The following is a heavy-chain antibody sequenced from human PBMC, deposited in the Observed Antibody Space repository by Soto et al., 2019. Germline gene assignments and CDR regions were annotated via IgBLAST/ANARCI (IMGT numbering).Heavy chain of an antibody. Sequence: PGGSLILSCAASGFIFSSYDMHWVRQAPGKGLEWVTLISHDETKKTYADSVKGRFTISRDNSKNTLYLQMNSLRVDDTAVYYCAKDFHFYGSSAYYVFDYWGQGTLVTV. CDR3: AKDFHFYGSSAYYVFDY. J-gene: IGHJ4*02. D-gene: IGHD3-22*01. V-gene: IGHV3-30*18. CDR2: ISHDETKK. CDR1: GFIFSSYD.